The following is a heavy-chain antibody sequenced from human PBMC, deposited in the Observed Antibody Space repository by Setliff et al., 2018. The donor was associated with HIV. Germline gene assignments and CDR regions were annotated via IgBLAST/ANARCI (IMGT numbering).Heavy chain of an antibody. CDR3: AADNYNCNSFDS. V-gene: IGHV1-2*02. CDR2: INPNGGYT. CDR1: GYTFTSYA. J-gene: IGHJ4*02. D-gene: IGHD3-3*01. Sequence: ASVKVSCKASGYTFTSYAMNWVRQAPGQGLEWMGWINPNGGYTNYAQKFLGRVTMTRDTSFTTAYLELSRLGSDDTAVYYCAADNYNCNSFDSWGQGSLVTVSS.